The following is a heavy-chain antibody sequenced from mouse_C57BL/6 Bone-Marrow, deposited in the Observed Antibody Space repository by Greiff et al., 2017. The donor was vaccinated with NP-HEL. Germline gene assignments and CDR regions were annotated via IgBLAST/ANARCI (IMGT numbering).Heavy chain of an antibody. Sequence: VQLQESGAELVKPGASVKLSCKASGYTFTSYWMHWVKQRPGQGLEWIGMIHPNSGSTNYNEKFKSKATLTVDKSSSTAYMQLSSLTSEDSAVYYCSTMITTVYWYFDVWGTGTTVTVSS. J-gene: IGHJ1*03. CDR3: STMITTVYWYFDV. CDR1: GYTFTSYW. D-gene: IGHD2-4*01. V-gene: IGHV1-64*01. CDR2: IHPNSGST.